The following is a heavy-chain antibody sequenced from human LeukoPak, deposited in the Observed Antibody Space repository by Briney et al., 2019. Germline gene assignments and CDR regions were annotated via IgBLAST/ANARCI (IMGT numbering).Heavy chain of an antibody. Sequence: SETLSLTCTVSGGSISSSSYYWGWIRQPPGKGLEWIGSIYYSGSTYYNPSLKSRVTISVDTSKNQFSLKLSSVTAADTAVYYCARDGDSFSRYRWLDPWGQGTLVTVSS. V-gene: IGHV4-39*02. CDR2: IYYSGST. CDR1: GGSISSSSYY. D-gene: IGHD2-15*01. CDR3: ARDGDSFSRYRWLDP. J-gene: IGHJ5*02.